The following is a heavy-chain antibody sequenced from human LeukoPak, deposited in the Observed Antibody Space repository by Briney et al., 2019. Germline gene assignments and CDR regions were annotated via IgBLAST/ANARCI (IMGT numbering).Heavy chain of an antibody. J-gene: IGHJ4*02. V-gene: IGHV3-74*01. CDR3: ATVFGY. CDR2: MNQDGSDT. Sequence: GGSLTLSCAVSGFTLSSDWMHWVRQAPGKGLEWVSRMNQDGSDTSYADSVKGRFTISRDNAKNTVYLQMNSLRAEDSVVYYCATVFGYWGQGTLVTVSS. CDR1: GFTLSSDW.